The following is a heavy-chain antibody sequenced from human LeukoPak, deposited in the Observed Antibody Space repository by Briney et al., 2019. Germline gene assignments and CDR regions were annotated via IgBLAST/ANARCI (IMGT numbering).Heavy chain of an antibody. J-gene: IGHJ4*01. Sequence: GGSLRLSCTASGFTFSTYGMNWVRQAPGKGLEWLSYIGSSGGPIHYADSVKGRFTISRDNARNSLYLQMDSLRAGDTAYYYCASPGGWGPFDY. CDR1: GFTFSTYG. CDR3: ASPGGWGPFDY. D-gene: IGHD6-19*01. V-gene: IGHV3-48*03. CDR2: IGSSGGPI.